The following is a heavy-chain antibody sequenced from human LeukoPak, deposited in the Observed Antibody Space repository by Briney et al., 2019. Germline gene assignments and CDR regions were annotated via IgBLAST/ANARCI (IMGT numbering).Heavy chain of an antibody. J-gene: IGHJ4*02. CDR3: AHTQTSITPYYFDY. D-gene: IGHD3-10*01. Sequence: KSSGPTLVNPTQTLTLTCTFSGFSLSTSGVGVGWIPHPPGKALKSLALIYWDDDKRYSPSLKSRLTITKDTSKNQVVLTMTNMDPVDTATYYCAHTQTSITPYYFDYWGQGTLVTVSS. CDR2: IYWDDDK. V-gene: IGHV2-5*02. CDR1: GFSLSTSGVG.